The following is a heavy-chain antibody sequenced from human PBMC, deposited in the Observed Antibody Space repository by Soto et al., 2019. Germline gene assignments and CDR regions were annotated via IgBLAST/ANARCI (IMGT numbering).Heavy chain of an antibody. J-gene: IGHJ6*02. CDR1: GYTFTSYG. D-gene: IGHD2-2*01. Sequence: ASVKVSCKASGYTFTSYGISWVRQAPGQGLEWMGWISAYNGNTNYAQKLQGRVTMTTDTSTSTAYMELRSLRSDDTAVYYCARGPLVYCSSTSCYQSYYYYGMDVWGQGTTVTVSS. CDR2: ISAYNGNT. CDR3: ARGPLVYCSSTSCYQSYYYYGMDV. V-gene: IGHV1-18*01.